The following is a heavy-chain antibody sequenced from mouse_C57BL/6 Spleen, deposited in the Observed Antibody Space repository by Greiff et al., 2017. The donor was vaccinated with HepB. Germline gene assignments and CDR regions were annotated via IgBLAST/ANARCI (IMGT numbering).Heavy chain of an antibody. CDR1: GYSFTGYY. J-gene: IGHJ2*01. CDR2: INPSTGGT. V-gene: IGHV1-42*01. D-gene: IGHD1-1*01. Sequence: VQLQHSGPELVKPGASVKISCKASGYSFTGYYMNWVKQSPEKSLEWIGEINPSTGGTTYNQKFKAKATLTVDKSSSTAYMQLKSLTSEDSAVYYCARGPLFYGSSYGFDYWGQGTTLTVSS. CDR3: ARGPLFYGSSYGFDY.